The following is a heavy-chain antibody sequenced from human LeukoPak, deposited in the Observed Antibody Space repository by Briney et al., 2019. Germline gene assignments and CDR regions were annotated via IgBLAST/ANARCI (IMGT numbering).Heavy chain of an antibody. CDR3: ARGVGAFDI. CDR2: IKKDGSEN. CDR1: GFTFSSYW. D-gene: IGHD1-26*01. V-gene: IGHV3-7*04. Sequence: PGGSLRLSCAASGFTFSSYWMSWVRQAPGKGLEWVANIKKDGSENYYVDSVKGRFTISRDNAKKSLYLQMKSLRAEDTAVYYCARGVGAFDIWGQGTMVTVSS. J-gene: IGHJ3*02.